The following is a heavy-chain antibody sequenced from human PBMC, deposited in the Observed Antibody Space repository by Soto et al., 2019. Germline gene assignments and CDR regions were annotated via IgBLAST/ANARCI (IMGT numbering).Heavy chain of an antibody. CDR3: ARVKGVDGYDSSGYYYDY. CDR2: IIPIFGTA. J-gene: IGHJ4*02. V-gene: IGHV1-69*13. Sequence: SVKVSCKASGGTFSSYATSWVRQAPGQGLEWMGGIIPIFGTANYAQKFQGRVTITADESTSTAYMELSSLRSEDTAVYYCARVKGVDGYDSSGYYYDYWGQGTLVTVSS. D-gene: IGHD3-22*01. CDR1: GGTFSSYA.